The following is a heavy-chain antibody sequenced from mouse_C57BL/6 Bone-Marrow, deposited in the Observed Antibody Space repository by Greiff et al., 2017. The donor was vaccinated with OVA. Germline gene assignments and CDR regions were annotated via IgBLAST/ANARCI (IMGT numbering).Heavy chain of an antibody. CDR2: IYPGDGDT. V-gene: IGHV1-80*01. D-gene: IGHD1-1*01. CDR1: GYAFSSYW. Sequence: VKLVESGAELVKPGASVKISCKASGYAFSSYWMNWVKQRPGKGLEWIGQIYPGDGDTNYNGKFKGKATLTADKSSSTAYMQLSSLTSEDSAVYFCARSRRYYGSSYGFAYWGQGTLVTVSA. J-gene: IGHJ3*01. CDR3: ARSRRYYGSSYGFAY.